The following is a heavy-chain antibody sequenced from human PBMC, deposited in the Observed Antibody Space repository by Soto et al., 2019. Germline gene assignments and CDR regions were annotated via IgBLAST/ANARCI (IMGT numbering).Heavy chain of an antibody. V-gene: IGHV2-5*02. D-gene: IGHD6-19*01. J-gene: IGHJ4*02. CDR3: AHLRGPYSSGWSAFDY. Sequence: SRLSLYPKGEDVGWIRQPPGKALEWLALIYWDDDKRYSPSLKSRLTITKDTSKHQVVLTMTNMDPVDTPTYYFAHLRGPYSSGWSAFDYWGQGTLVPVS. CDR2: IYWDDDK. CDR1: RLSLYPKGED.